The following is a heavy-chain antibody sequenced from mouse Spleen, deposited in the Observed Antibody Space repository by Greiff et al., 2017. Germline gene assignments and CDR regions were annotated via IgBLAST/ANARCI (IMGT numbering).Heavy chain of an antibody. V-gene: IGHV1-26*01. CDR3: ALITGNYFDY. D-gene: IGHD4-1*01. Sequence: EVQLQQSGPELVKPGASVKISCKASGYTFTDYYMNWVKQSHGKSLEWIGDINPNNGGTSYNQKFKGKATLTVDKSSSTAYMELRSLTSEDSAVYYCALITGNYFDYWGQGTTLTVSS. J-gene: IGHJ2*01. CDR1: GYTFTDYY. CDR2: INPNNGGT.